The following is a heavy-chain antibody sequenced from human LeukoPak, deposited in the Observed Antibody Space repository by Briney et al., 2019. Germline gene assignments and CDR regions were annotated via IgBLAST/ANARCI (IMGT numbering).Heavy chain of an antibody. D-gene: IGHD3-22*01. CDR1: GGSISSYY. Sequence: PSQILSLTCTVSGGSISSYYWSWIRQPPGKGLEWIGYIYYSGSTNYNPSLKSRVTISVDTSKNQFSLKLSSVTAADTAVYYCASYSYYYDSSGYFDYWGQGTLVTVSS. J-gene: IGHJ4*02. V-gene: IGHV4-59*01. CDR3: ASYSYYYDSSGYFDY. CDR2: IYYSGST.